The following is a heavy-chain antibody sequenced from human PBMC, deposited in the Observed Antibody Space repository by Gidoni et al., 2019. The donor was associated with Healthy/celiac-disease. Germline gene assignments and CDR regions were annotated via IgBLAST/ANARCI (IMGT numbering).Heavy chain of an antibody. V-gene: IGHV4-34*01. Sequence: QVQLQQWGAGLSKPSETLSLTCAVYGGSFSGYYWSWIRQPPREGLEWMGEINHSGSTNYNPSLKSRVTISVDTSKNQFSLKLSSVTAADTAVYYCARGVMGVVTRFDYWGQGTLVTVSS. D-gene: IGHD3-3*01. CDR1: GGSFSGYY. CDR2: INHSGST. J-gene: IGHJ4*02. CDR3: ARGVMGVVTRFDY.